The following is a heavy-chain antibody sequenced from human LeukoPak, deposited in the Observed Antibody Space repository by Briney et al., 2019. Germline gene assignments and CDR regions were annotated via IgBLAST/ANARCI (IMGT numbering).Heavy chain of an antibody. Sequence: ASVKISCKASGYTFSDHYIQWVRQAPGQGLEWMGWINPKSGDTKFPQNHQGRVTLTRDTSINTAYMEVSGLTSDDTAVYYCARDTSDGGWGQGTLVTVSS. J-gene: IGHJ4*02. V-gene: IGHV1-2*02. CDR3: ARDTSDGG. CDR1: GYTFSDHY. D-gene: IGHD3-10*01. CDR2: INPKSGDT.